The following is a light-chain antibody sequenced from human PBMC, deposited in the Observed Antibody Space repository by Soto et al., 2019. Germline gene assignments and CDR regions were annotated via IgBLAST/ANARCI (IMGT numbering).Light chain of an antibody. Sequence: AIQLTASPSSRAASVGGRCTRTGRSGQGIGNDLAWFQQRPGKAPKLLIYAASGLQSGVPSRFSGSGSGTDFTLTISSLQPEDFATYYCLQDFNYPWTFGQGTKVDIK. J-gene: IGKJ1*01. CDR1: QGIGND. V-gene: IGKV1-6*01. CDR2: AAS. CDR3: LQDFNYPWT.